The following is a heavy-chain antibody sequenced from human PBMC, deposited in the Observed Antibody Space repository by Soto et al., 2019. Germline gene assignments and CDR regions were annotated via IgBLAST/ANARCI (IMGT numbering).Heavy chain of an antibody. D-gene: IGHD5-12*01. CDR3: ATRSYSGPGY. V-gene: IGHV3-30*03. Sequence: QVQLVESGGGVVQPGRSLRLSCAASGFTFSSYGMHWVRQAPGKGLEWVAVISYDGSNKYYADSVKGRFTISRDNSKNTLYLQMNSLRAEDTVVYYCATRSYSGPGYWGQGTLVTVSS. CDR2: ISYDGSNK. CDR1: GFTFSSYG. J-gene: IGHJ4*02.